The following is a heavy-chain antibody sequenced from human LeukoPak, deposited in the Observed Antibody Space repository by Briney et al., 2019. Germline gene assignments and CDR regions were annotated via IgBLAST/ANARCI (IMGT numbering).Heavy chain of an antibody. V-gene: IGHV3-23*01. CDR3: AKDKPIVVVPAADKGPYFDY. Sequence: GGSLRLSCAASGFTFSSYAMSWVRQAPGKGLGWVSAISGSGGSTYYADSVKGRFTISRDNSKNTLYLQMNSLRAEDTAVYYCAKDKPIVVVPAADKGPYFDYWGQGTLVTVSS. D-gene: IGHD2-2*01. CDR2: ISGSGGST. CDR1: GFTFSSYA. J-gene: IGHJ4*02.